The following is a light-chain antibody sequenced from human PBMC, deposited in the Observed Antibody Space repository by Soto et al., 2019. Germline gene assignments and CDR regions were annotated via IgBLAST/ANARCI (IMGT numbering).Light chain of an antibody. V-gene: IGKV3-15*01. CDR3: QQYNNWPRA. J-gene: IGKJ1*01. CDR1: QSVSNN. Sequence: EIVLTQSPATLSLSPLERSTLSFISSQSVSNNYLAWYQQKPGQAPRLLIYGASTRATGIPARFSGSGSGTEFTLTISSLQSEDFAVYYCQQYNNWPRAFGQGTKVDIK. CDR2: GAS.